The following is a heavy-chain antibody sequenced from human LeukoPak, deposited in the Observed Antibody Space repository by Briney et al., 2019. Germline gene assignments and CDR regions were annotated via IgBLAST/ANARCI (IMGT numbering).Heavy chain of an antibody. V-gene: IGHV3-74*01. CDR3: ARGPNSNWSGLDF. CDR2: ISPTGSTT. J-gene: IGHJ4*02. Sequence: GGSLRLSCTASGFSFSGHWMHWARQLPGTGLVWVSRISPTGSTTSYADSVKGRFTVSRDNAKTTLYLQVNNLRAEDPAVYYCARGPNSNWSGLDFWGQGTLLIVSS. D-gene: IGHD6-6*01. CDR1: GFSFSGHW.